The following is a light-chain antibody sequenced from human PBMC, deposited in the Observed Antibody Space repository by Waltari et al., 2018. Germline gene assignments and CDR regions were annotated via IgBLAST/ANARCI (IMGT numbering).Light chain of an antibody. CDR2: GKN. Sequence: SSELTQDPAVSVALGQTVRIPCHGDSLRSYYARWYQQKPGQAPVLVIYGKNNRPSGIPDRFSGSSSGNTASLTITGAQAEDEADYYCNSRDSSGNHYVFGTGTKVTVL. J-gene: IGLJ1*01. V-gene: IGLV3-19*01. CDR3: NSRDSSGNHYV. CDR1: SLRSYY.